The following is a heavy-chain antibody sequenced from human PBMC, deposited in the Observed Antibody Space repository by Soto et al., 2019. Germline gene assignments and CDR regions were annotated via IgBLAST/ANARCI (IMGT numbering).Heavy chain of an antibody. V-gene: IGHV1-18*01. J-gene: IGHJ6*02. CDR1: GYTFTSYG. CDR2: ISAYNGNT. D-gene: IGHD2-2*01. CDR3: AREVLRNGTSCYCCGMDV. Sequence: QVQLVQSGAEVKKPGASVKVSCKASGYTFTSYGISWVRQAPGQGLEWMGWISAYNGNTNYAQKLQGRVTMTTDTSTSTAYMELRSLRSDDTAVYYCAREVLRNGTSCYCCGMDVWGQGTTVTVSS.